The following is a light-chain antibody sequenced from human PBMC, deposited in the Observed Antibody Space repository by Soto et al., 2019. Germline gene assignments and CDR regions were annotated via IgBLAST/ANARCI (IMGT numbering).Light chain of an antibody. CDR1: SSNIGSNY. J-gene: IGLJ2*01. CDR2: RNN. CDR3: AAWDDSLSGLV. Sequence: QPVLTQPPSASGTPGQGVTISCSGSSSNIGSNYVYWYQQLPGTAPKLLIYRNNQRPSGVPDRFSGSKSGTSASLAISGLRSEDEGDYYCAAWDDSLSGLVFGGGTKLTVL. V-gene: IGLV1-47*01.